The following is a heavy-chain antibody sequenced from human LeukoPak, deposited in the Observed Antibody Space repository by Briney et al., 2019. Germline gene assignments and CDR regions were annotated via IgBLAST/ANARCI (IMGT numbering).Heavy chain of an antibody. CDR2: INWNGGSI. Sequence: GGSLRLSCAASGFRFDDYGMSWVRQAPGKGLQWVSGINWNGGSIGYADSVKGRFTIPRDNAKNSLYLQMNSLRAEDTALYYCARATCSGGRCPDYWGQGTLVTVSS. J-gene: IGHJ4*02. V-gene: IGHV3-20*04. CDR1: GFRFDDYG. D-gene: IGHD2-15*01. CDR3: ARATCSGGRCPDY.